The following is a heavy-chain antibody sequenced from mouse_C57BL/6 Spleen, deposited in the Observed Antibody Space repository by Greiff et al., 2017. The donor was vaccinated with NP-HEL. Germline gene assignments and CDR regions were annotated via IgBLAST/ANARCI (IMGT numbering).Heavy chain of an antibody. Sequence: QVQLQQPGAVLVKAGASVKMSCKASGYTFTSYWMHWVKQRLGQGLEWFAETNPTNGRTYYNEKFKSKATLTVDKSSSTAYMLLSGPTFEDSAVYYCARSKKIVATYCDYWGQGTTHTGSS. J-gene: IGHJ2*01. CDR3: ARSKKIVATYCDY. V-gene: IGHV1S81*02. D-gene: IGHD1-1*01. CDR1: GYTFTSYW. CDR2: TNPTNGRT.